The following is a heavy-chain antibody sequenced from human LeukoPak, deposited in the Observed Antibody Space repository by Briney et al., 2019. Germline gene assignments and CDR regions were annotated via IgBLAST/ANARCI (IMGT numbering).Heavy chain of an antibody. V-gene: IGHV3-21*01. CDR3: ARGYQRPDY. D-gene: IGHD2-2*01. CDR1: GFTFGTYT. Sequence: GGSLRLSCAASGFTFGTYTMNWVRQAPGKGLEWVSSISSSSNNINYADSVKGRFTISRDNAMNSVHLQMNSLRVEDTAVYYCARGYQRPDYWGQGNLITVSS. CDR2: ISSSSNNI. J-gene: IGHJ4*02.